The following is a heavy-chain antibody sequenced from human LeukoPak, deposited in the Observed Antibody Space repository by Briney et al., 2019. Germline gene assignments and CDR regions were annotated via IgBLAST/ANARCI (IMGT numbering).Heavy chain of an antibody. V-gene: IGHV1-46*01. CDR1: GYTFTSYY. D-gene: IGHD3-10*01. J-gene: IGHJ5*02. CDR3: ARDWGSGSNPNWFDP. Sequence: ASVKVSCKASGYTFTSYYMHWVRQAPGQGLEWMGIINPSGGSTSYAQKFQGRVTMTRDTSTSTVYMELSSLRSEDTAVDYCARDWGSGSNPNWFDPWGQGTLVTVPS. CDR2: INPSGGST.